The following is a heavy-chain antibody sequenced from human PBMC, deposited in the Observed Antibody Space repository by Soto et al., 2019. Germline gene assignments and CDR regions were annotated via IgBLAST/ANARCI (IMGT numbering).Heavy chain of an antibody. V-gene: IGHV3-30*18. D-gene: IGHD3-10*01. CDR1: GFTFSSYG. J-gene: IGHJ4*02. CDR2: ISYDGSNK. CDR3: AKDRMGAGVRGYFDY. Sequence: QVQLVESGGGVVQPGKSLRLSCAGSGFTFSSYGMDWVRQAPGKGLEWVAVISYDGSNKYYADSVKGRFTISRDNSKNTLYLQMSRLRADDTAVYYCAKDRMGAGVRGYFDYWGQGTLVTGSS.